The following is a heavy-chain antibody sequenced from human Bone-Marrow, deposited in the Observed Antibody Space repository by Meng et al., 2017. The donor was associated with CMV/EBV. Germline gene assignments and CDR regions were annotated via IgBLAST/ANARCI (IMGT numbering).Heavy chain of an antibody. D-gene: IGHD3-3*01. J-gene: IGHJ6*01. Sequence: GESLKISCAASGFTFSSYEMNWVRQAPGKGLEWVSYISSSGSTIYYADSEKGRFTISRDNAKNSLYLQMNSLRAEDTAVYYCAREGSGWSGALPYYYYGMDVWGQGTTVTGSS. CDR2: ISSSGSTI. V-gene: IGHV3-48*03. CDR3: AREGSGWSGALPYYYYGMDV. CDR1: GFTFSSYE.